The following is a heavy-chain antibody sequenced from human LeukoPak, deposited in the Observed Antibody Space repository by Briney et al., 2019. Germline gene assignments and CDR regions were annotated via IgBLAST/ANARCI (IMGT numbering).Heavy chain of an antibody. J-gene: IGHJ4*02. CDR3: ARGSHSSSWPRFDY. V-gene: IGHV3-11*01. D-gene: IGHD6-13*01. CDR1: GFTFSDYY. Sequence: GGSLRLSCAASGFTFSDYYMSWIRRAPGKGLEWVSYISSSGSTIYYADSVKGRFTISRDNAKNSLYLQMNSLRAEDTAVYYCARGSHSSSWPRFDYWGQGTLVTVSS. CDR2: ISSSGSTI.